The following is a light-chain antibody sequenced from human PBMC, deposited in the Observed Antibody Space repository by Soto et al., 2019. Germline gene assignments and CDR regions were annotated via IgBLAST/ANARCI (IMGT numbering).Light chain of an antibody. V-gene: IGLV2-14*01. J-gene: IGLJ1*01. CDR2: DVS. CDR1: SSDVGGYNY. Sequence: QSALTQPASVSGSPGQSITISCTGTSSDVGGYNYVSWYQQHPGKAPKLMIYDVSTRPSGVSNRFSGSKSGNTASLTISGLQAEDEADYYCSSYTSSDTLPLGTGTKLTVL. CDR3: SSYTSSDTLP.